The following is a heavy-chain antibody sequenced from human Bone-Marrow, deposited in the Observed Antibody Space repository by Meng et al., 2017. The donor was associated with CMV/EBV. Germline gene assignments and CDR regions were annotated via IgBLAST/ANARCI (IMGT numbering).Heavy chain of an antibody. CDR3: ARDEPQGVTPSKFDY. CDR2: IYYSGST. J-gene: IGHJ4*02. Sequence: GSGPGLCKPSQTLPLTCTVSCGSISRSSYYWGWIRQPPGKGLEWIGSIYYSGSTYYNPSLKSRVTISVDTSKNQFSLKLSSVTAADTAVYYCARDEPQGVTPSKFDYWGQGTLVTVSS. CDR1: CGSISRSSYY. V-gene: IGHV4-39*07. D-gene: IGHD4-23*01.